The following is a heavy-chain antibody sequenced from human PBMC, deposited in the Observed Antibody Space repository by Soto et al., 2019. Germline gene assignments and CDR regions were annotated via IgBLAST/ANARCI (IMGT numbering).Heavy chain of an antibody. V-gene: IGHV4-59*01. D-gene: IGHD4-17*01. J-gene: IGHJ4*02. CDR1: GGSISSYY. Sequence: PSETLSLTCTVSGGSISSYYWSWIRQPPGKRLEWIGYIYYSGSTNYNPSLKSRVTISVDTSKNQFSLKLSSVTAADTAVYYCAGYGDYGLDYWGQGTLVTVS. CDR3: AGYGDYGLDY. CDR2: IYYSGST.